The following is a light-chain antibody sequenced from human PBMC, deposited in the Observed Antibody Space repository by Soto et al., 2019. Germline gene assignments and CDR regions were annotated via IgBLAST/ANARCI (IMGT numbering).Light chain of an antibody. V-gene: IGKV3-11*01. Sequence: ETVLTQSPVTLSLSPGDRATLSCRASQDIGTYLIWYQQRLAQAPRLLISDASSRATGVPARFSGSGSGTEFTLTISSLEPEDFALYYCQQRGNWPLTFGGGTKVEI. CDR1: QDIGTY. CDR2: DAS. CDR3: QQRGNWPLT. J-gene: IGKJ4*01.